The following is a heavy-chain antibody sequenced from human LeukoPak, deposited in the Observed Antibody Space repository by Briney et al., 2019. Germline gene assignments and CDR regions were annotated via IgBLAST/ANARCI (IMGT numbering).Heavy chain of an antibody. CDR1: GGSISSSSYY. V-gene: IGHV4-39*07. J-gene: IGHJ4*02. CDR2: IYYSGST. Sequence: SETLSLTCTVSGGSISSSSYYWGWIRQPPGKGLEWIGSIYYSGSTYYHPSLKSRVTISVDTSKNQFSLKLSSVTAADTAVYYCARAPFQNDFWSGYPYFDYWGQGTLVTVSS. D-gene: IGHD3-3*01. CDR3: ARAPFQNDFWSGYPYFDY.